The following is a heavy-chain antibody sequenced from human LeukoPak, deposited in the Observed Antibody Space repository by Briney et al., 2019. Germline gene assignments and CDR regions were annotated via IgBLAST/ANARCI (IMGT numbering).Heavy chain of an antibody. V-gene: IGHV4-39*07. CDR2: MYYTGST. D-gene: IGHD2-2*01. CDR3: ARLGDIVVVPAALDGQTYYMDV. CDR1: GGSINSGPYY. Sequence: SETLSLTCTVSGGSINSGPYYWGWIRQSPGKGLEWIGSMYYTGSTYYNLSLKSRVTISVDTSKNQFSLKLSSVTAADTAVYYCARLGDIVVVPAALDGQTYYMDVWRKGTTVTVSS. J-gene: IGHJ6*03.